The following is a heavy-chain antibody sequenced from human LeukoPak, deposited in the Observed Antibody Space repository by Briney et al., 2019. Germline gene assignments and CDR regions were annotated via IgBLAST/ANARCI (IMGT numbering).Heavy chain of an antibody. V-gene: IGHV3-74*01. D-gene: IGHD3-16*01. CDR3: ARVGGGNPFDY. J-gene: IGHJ4*02. CDR1: GFTFNSFA. Sequence: PGGSLRLSCAASGFTFNSFAMHWVRQAPGKGLLWVSRLNSDGSSTSYADSVKGRFTISRDNAKNTLYLQMNSLRAEDTAVYYCARVGGGNPFDYWGQGTLVTVSS. CDR2: LNSDGSST.